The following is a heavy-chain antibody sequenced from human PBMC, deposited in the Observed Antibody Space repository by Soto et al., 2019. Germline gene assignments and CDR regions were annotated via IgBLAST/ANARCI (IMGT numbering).Heavy chain of an antibody. D-gene: IGHD3-22*01. J-gene: IGHJ5*02. V-gene: IGHV4-38-2*01. CDR3: ARVGPWVPYYYDSRPHTLQNWFEP. CDR1: GYSISSGYY. Sequence: XETLSLTCALSGYSISSGYYWGWLREPPGEGLEWIGSIYHGGSTYYNPSLNSRVTLSIDMTNNHVSLILNSVTAADTAVYYCARVGPWVPYYYDSRPHTLQNWFEPWRQGTLVTVSS. CDR2: IYHGGST.